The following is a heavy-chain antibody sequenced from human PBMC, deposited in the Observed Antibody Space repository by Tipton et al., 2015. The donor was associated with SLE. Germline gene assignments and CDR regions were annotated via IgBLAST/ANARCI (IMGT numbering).Heavy chain of an antibody. CDR2: IKQDGSEK. Sequence: GSLRLSCAASGFTFSSYWMSWVRQAPGKGLEWVANIKQDGSEKYYVDSVKGRFTISRDNAKNSLYLQMNSLRAEDTAVYYCARERMAKKFPGGFDYWGQGTLVTVSS. CDR1: GFTFSSYW. CDR3: ARERMAKKFPGGFDY. V-gene: IGHV3-7*03. J-gene: IGHJ4*02. D-gene: IGHD5-24*01.